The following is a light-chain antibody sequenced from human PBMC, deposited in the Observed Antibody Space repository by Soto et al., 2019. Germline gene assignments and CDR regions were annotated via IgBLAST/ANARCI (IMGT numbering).Light chain of an antibody. J-gene: IGLJ1*01. CDR3: SSYAVTNIFV. V-gene: IGLV2-8*01. CDR1: SSDVGGFNY. Sequence: QSALTRPPSASGSPGQSVTISCSGTSSDVGGFNYVSWYQQHPGRAPKVLIYEVNKRPSGVPDRFSGSKSGSTASLTVSGLQAEDEAEYYCSSYAVTNIFVFGTGTKLTVL. CDR2: EVN.